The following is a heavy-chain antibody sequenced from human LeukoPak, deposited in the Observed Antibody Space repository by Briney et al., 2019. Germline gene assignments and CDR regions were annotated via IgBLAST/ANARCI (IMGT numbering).Heavy chain of an antibody. Sequence: RASVKVSCKASGYTFTSYGISWVRQAPGQGLEWMGWISAYNGNTNYAQKLQGGVTMTTDTSTSTAYMELRSLRSDDTAVYYCARGRIAVAWATFGPWGQGTLVTVSS. CDR3: ARGRIAVAWATFGP. CDR1: GYTFTSYG. CDR2: ISAYNGNT. D-gene: IGHD6-19*01. J-gene: IGHJ5*02. V-gene: IGHV1-18*01.